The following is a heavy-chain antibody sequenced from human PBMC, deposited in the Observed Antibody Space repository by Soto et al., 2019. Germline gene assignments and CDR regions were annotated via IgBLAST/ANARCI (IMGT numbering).Heavy chain of an antibody. V-gene: IGHV3-33*01. CDR1: GFTFSSYG. CDR3: ARREYGSSWYGVDY. D-gene: IGHD6-13*01. Sequence: QVQLVESGGGVVQPGRSLRLSCAASGFTFSSYGMHWVRQAPGKGLEWVAVIWYDGSNKYYADSVKGRFTISRDNSKNTLYLQMNGLRAEDTAVYYCARREYGSSWYGVDYWGQGTLVTVSS. CDR2: IWYDGSNK. J-gene: IGHJ4*02.